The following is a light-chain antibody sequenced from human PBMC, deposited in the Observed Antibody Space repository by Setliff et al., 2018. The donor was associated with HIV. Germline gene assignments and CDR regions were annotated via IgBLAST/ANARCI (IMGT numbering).Light chain of an antibody. CDR3: SSYTTSSTPYV. CDR2: EVS. Sequence: QSVLTQPASVSGSPGQSITISCTGTSSDIGSYDLVSCFQQHPGKAPKAMIYEVSNRPSGVSNRFSGSKSGNTASLTISGLQAEDEADYYCSSYTTSSTPYVFGTGTKVTVL. V-gene: IGLV2-14*02. J-gene: IGLJ1*01. CDR1: SSDIGSYDL.